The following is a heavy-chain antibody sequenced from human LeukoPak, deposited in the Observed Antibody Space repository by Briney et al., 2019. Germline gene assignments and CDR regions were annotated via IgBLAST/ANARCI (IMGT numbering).Heavy chain of an antibody. CDR2: ISSSSSYI. V-gene: IGHV3-21*04. D-gene: IGHD2-2*01. J-gene: IGHJ3*02. Sequence: GGSLRLSCAASGFTFSSYHMNWVRQAPGKGLEWVSSISSSSSYIYYADSVKGRFTTSRDNAKNSLYLQMNSRRAEDTALYHCASVYCSSTSCYVGAFDIWGQGTMVTVSS. CDR3: ASVYCSSTSCYVGAFDI. CDR1: GFTFSSYH.